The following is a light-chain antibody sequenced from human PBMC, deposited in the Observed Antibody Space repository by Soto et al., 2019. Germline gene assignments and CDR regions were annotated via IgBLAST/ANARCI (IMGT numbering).Light chain of an antibody. CDR2: GAS. J-gene: IGKJ5*01. Sequence: EIVLTQSPATLSVSPGDRVALSCRASQSVSDNLAWYQQKPGQAPRLLIYGASIRATDIPARFSGSGSGTEFTLTISGLQSEDFAVYYCQQHGDSPITFGQGTRLEI. V-gene: IGKV3D-15*02. CDR3: QQHGDSPIT. CDR1: QSVSDN.